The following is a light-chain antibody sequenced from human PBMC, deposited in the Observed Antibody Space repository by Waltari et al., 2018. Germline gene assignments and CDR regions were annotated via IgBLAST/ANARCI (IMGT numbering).Light chain of an antibody. Sequence: SYVLTQPPSVSVAPGQTARITCGGNNIGSKSVHWYQQKPGQAPVLVVSDDSDRPSGISGRVSGSNAGNTATLTSSRGEAGDEADYYCQVWDSSSDHWVFGGGTKLTVL. CDR1: NIGSKS. CDR3: QVWDSSSDHWV. J-gene: IGLJ3*02. CDR2: DDS. V-gene: IGLV3-21*02.